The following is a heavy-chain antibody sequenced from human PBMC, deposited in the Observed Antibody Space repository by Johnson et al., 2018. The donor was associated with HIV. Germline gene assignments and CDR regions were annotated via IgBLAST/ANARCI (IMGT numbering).Heavy chain of an antibody. CDR3: TTDGGIAAAGDAFDI. CDR1: GFTFSSYD. J-gene: IGHJ3*02. Sequence: VQLVESGGGLVQPGGSLRLSCAASGFTFSSYDMHWVRQATGKGLEWVGRIKSKTDGGTTDYAAPVKGRFTISRDDSKNTLYLQMNSLKTEDTAVYYCTTDGGIAAAGDAFDIWGHATMVTVSS. D-gene: IGHD6-13*01. CDR2: IKSKTDGGTT. V-gene: IGHV3-15*01.